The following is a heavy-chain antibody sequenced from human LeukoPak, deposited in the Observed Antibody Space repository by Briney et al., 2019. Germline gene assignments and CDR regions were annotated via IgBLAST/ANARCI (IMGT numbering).Heavy chain of an antibody. CDR2: ISGSGGST. V-gene: IGHV3-23*01. CDR1: GFTFSNAW. Sequence: GGSLRLSCAASGFTFSNAWMSWVRQAPGKGLEWVSAISGSGGSTYYADSVKGRFTISRDNSKNTLYLQMNSLRAEDTAVYYCARDLPGAFDIWGQGTMVTVSS. J-gene: IGHJ3*02. D-gene: IGHD1-14*01. CDR3: ARDLPGAFDI.